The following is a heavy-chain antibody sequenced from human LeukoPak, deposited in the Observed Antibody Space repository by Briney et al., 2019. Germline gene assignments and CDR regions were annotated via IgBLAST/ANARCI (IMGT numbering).Heavy chain of an antibody. CDR3: AKDRDYGDYPSAYYYYMDV. CDR1: GFTFSTYG. D-gene: IGHD4-17*01. V-gene: IGHV3-30*02. CDR2: IRYDGTNK. J-gene: IGHJ6*03. Sequence: GGSLRLSCAASGFTFSTYGIHWVRQAPGKGLEWVAFIRYDGTNKWHADSVKGRFTISRDNSKNTLYLQMNSPRAEDTAVYHCAKDRDYGDYPSAYYYYMDVWGKGTTVTVSS.